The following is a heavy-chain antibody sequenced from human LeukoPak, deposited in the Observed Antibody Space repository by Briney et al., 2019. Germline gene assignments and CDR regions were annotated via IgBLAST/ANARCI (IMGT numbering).Heavy chain of an antibody. D-gene: IGHD3-3*01. CDR3: ARDFFGVVTIDAFDI. Sequence: GGSLRLSCAASGFTFSSYWMHWVRQAPGKGLEWVANIKQDGSEKYYVDSVKGRFTISRDNAKNSLYLQMNSLRAEDTAVYYCARDFFGVVTIDAFDIWGQGTMVTVSS. V-gene: IGHV3-7*01. J-gene: IGHJ3*02. CDR2: IKQDGSEK. CDR1: GFTFSSYW.